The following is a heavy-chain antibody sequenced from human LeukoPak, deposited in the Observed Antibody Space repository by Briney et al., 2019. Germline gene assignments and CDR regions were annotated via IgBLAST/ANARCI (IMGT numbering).Heavy chain of an antibody. J-gene: IGHJ4*02. CDR2: ISSSSSYI. D-gene: IGHD2-21*02. V-gene: IGHV3-21*01. CDR3: ARDLTLLCGDCSFG. Sequence: PGGSLRLSCAASGFTFSSYSMNWVRQAPGKGLEWASSISSSSSYIYYADSVKGRFTISRDNAKNSLYLQMNSLRAEDTAVYYCARDLTLLCGDCSFGWGQGTLVTVSS. CDR1: GFTFSSYS.